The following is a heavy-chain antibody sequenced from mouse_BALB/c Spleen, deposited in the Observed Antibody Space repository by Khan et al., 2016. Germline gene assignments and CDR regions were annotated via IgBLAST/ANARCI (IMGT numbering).Heavy chain of an antibody. CDR2: IDPANVNT. D-gene: IGHD2-3*01. CDR1: GFNIKDTY. V-gene: IGHV14-3*02. CDR3: TREGYYPY. Sequence: VQLQQSGAELVKPGASVKLSCTASGFNIKDTYMHWVKLRPEQGLEWIGRIDPANVNTKYDPKFQGKATITADTSSNTAYLQLSSLTSEDTAVYYCTREGYYPYWGQGTTLTVSS. J-gene: IGHJ2*01.